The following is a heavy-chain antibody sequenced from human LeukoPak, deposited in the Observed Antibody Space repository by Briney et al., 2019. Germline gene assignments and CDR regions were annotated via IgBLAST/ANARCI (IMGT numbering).Heavy chain of an antibody. D-gene: IGHD6-13*01. CDR1: GGSISSSSYY. Sequence: SETLSLTCTVSGGSISSSSYYWGWIRQPPGKGLEWIGSIYYSGSTYYNPSLKSRVTISVDTSKNQFSLKLSSVTAADTAVYYCARQGVSSSWYGGWFDPWGQGTLVTVSS. CDR3: ARQGVSSSWYGGWFDP. CDR2: IYYSGST. V-gene: IGHV4-39*01. J-gene: IGHJ5*02.